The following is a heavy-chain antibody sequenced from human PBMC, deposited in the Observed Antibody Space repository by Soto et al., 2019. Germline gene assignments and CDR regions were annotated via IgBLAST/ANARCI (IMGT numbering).Heavy chain of an antibody. CDR3: VKERGYSDGGD. CDR1: GFTFSSYD. D-gene: IGHD5-18*01. V-gene: IGHV3-23*01. Sequence: EVQLLESGGGLVQPGGSLRLSCAASGFTFSSYDMSWVRQPPGKGLEWVSAITGSGRRTYYADSVKGRFTISRDNSRNTIYLQMNSLSAEDTAVYYCVKERGYSDGGDWGQGTRVTVSS. CDR2: ITGSGRRT. J-gene: IGHJ4*02.